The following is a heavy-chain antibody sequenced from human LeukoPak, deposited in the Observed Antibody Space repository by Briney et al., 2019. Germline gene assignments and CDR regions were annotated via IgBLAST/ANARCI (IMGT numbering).Heavy chain of an antibody. CDR3: ARETQLGEVDV. D-gene: IGHD3-16*01. J-gene: IGHJ6*02. CDR1: GITFSSYS. Sequence: GGSLRLSCAASGITFSSYSMNWVRQAPGKGLEWVSCISSSSSYIYYADSAKGRFTISRDNAKNSLYLQMNSLRAEDTAVYYCARETQLGEVDVWGQGTTVTVSS. V-gene: IGHV3-21*01. CDR2: ISSSSSYI.